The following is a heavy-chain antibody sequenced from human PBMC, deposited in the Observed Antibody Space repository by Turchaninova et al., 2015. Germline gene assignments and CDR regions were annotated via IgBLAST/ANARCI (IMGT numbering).Heavy chain of an antibody. D-gene: IGHD4-23*01. CDR1: GFSPTTGPAG. J-gene: IGHJ4*02. V-gene: IGHV2-5*02. Sequence: QISLKESGPKLVKPTQTLTLTCTFSGFSPTTGPAGVGWILQPPGKALEWLALIYWDGDKRYSPSLKSRLTITKDTSKNQVVLTMTNMDPVDTATFYCAHIRGGGNSPLFDYWGQGTLVTVSS. CDR3: AHIRGGGNSPLFDY. CDR2: IYWDGDK.